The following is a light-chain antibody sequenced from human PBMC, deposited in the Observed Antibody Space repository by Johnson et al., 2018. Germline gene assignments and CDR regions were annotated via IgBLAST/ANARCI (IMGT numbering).Light chain of an antibody. CDR3: GTWDSSLSAGNV. Sequence: QSVLTQPPSVSAAPGQKVTISCSGSSSNIGNNYVSWYQQLPGTATKLLIYENNKRPSGIPDRFSGSKSGTSATLGITGLQTGDEADYYCGTWDSSLSAGNVFGTGTNLTVL. J-gene: IGLJ1*01. V-gene: IGLV1-51*02. CDR1: SSNIGNNY. CDR2: ENN.